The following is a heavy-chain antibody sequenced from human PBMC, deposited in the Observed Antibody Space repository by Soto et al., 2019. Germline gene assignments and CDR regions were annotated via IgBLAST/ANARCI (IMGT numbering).Heavy chain of an antibody. CDR1: GGSISGGGYN. CDR2: TYDSGST. D-gene: IGHD4-17*01. CDR3: AREIIPLTTDWYFDL. V-gene: IGHV4-30-4*01. J-gene: IGHJ2*01. Sequence: QVQLQESGPGLVKPSETLSLTCTVSGGSISGGGYNWSWIRQPPGKGREWIGYTYDSGSTYYNPSLKSRISISVDTSKNQFSLRLTSVTAADTAVYYCAREIIPLTTDWYFDLWGRGTLVTVSS.